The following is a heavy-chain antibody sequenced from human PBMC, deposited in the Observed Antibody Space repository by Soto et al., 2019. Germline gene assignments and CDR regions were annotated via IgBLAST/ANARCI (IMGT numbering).Heavy chain of an antibody. J-gene: IGHJ5*02. CDR3: ARGGVAGFDP. D-gene: IGHD6-19*01. Sequence: QVQLVQSGAEVKKPGSSVKVSCKASGGTFSSYIISWVRQAPGQGLEWMGRIIPIVGIANYAQRFQGRVMITADKSTSTAYMEMSSLRSEDTAVYYCARGGVAGFDPWGQGTLVTVSS. CDR2: IIPIVGIA. V-gene: IGHV1-69*02. CDR1: GGTFSSYI.